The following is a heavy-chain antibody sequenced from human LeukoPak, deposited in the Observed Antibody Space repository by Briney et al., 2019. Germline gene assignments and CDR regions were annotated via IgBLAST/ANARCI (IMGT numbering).Heavy chain of an antibody. CDR2: ISSSSSTI. J-gene: IGHJ6*02. CDR1: GFTFSSYS. D-gene: IGHD3-10*01. Sequence: PGGSLRLSCAASGFTFSSYSMNWVRQAPGKVLEWVSYISSSSSTIYYADSVKGRFTLSRDNAQNSLYLQMNRLRAEDTDVYYCARDTYYGSGRQYKGARSYGMDVWGQGTTVTVSS. CDR3: ARDTYYGSGRQYKGARSYGMDV. V-gene: IGHV3-48*04.